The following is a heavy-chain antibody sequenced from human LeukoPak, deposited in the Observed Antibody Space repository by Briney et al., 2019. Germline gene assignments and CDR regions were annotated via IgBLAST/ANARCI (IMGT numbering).Heavy chain of an antibody. Sequence: SETLSLTCTVSGGSISSYYWSWIRQPPGKGLEWIAYISDIGSINYNPSLKSRVTISVDTSKNQFSLKLSSVTAADTAVYYCARIKNWNRGRNWFDPWGQGTLVTVSS. V-gene: IGHV4-59*01. CDR1: GGSISSYY. CDR3: ARIKNWNRGRNWFDP. D-gene: IGHD1/OR15-1a*01. CDR2: ISDIGSI. J-gene: IGHJ5*02.